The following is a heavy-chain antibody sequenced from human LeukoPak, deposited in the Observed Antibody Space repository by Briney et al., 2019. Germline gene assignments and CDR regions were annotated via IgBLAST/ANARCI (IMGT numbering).Heavy chain of an antibody. CDR2: VYWDDDK. CDR3: AHMSAYYYYIDV. J-gene: IGHJ6*03. Sequence: SGPTLVKPTQTLTPTCTFSGFSLSTSGVGVGWIRQPPGKALEWLVFVYWDDDKRYSPSLKNRLTITKDTSKNQVVLTVTNMDPVDTATYYCAHMSAYYYYIDVWGKGTTVTVSS. CDR1: GFSLSTSGVG. V-gene: IGHV2-5*02.